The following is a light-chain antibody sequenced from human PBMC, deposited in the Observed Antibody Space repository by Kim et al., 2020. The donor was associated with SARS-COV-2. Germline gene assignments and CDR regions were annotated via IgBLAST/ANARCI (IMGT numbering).Light chain of an antibody. CDR2: KAS. CDR1: QSISSW. J-gene: IGKJ2*01. CDR3: QQYDSYPHT. Sequence: DIQMTQSPSTLSASVGDRVTITCRASQSISSWLAWYQQKPGKAPKLLIYKASSLEGGVPSRFSGSGSGTEFTLTISTLQPDDFATYSCQQYDSYPHTFGRGTKLEI. V-gene: IGKV1-5*03.